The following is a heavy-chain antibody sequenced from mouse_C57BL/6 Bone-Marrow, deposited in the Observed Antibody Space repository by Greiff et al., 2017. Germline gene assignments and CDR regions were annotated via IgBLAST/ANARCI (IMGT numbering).Heavy chain of an antibody. J-gene: IGHJ2*01. D-gene: IGHD2-3*01. CDR1: GYTFTSYW. CDR3: ARWGGYCPASYYFDY. Sequence: VQLQQPGAELVKPGASVKLSCKASGYTFTSYWMHWVKQRPGQGLEWIGMIHPNSGSTNYNEKFKSKATLTVDKSSSKAYMQLSSLTSEDSAVYYCARWGGYCPASYYFDYWGQGTTLTVSA. CDR2: IHPNSGST. V-gene: IGHV1-64*01.